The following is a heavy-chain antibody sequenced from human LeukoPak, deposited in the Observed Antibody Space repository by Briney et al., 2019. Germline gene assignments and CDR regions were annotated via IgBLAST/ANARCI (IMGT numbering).Heavy chain of an antibody. CDR1: GFKFDDYS. Sequence: SGGSLRLSCAASGFKFDDYSMHWVRQAPGKGLEWVSLITRDGGSKYYADSVLGRFTISRDNSKNSLYLQMNSLRTEDTAVYCCAKDLGFDWNGGVLEYWGQGTLVSVSS. V-gene: IGHV3-43*01. CDR2: ITRDGGSK. D-gene: IGHD1-1*01. J-gene: IGHJ4*02. CDR3: AKDLGFDWNGGVLEY.